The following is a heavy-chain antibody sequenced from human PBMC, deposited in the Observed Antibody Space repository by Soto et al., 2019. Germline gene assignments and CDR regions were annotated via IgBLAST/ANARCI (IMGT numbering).Heavy chain of an antibody. CDR2: ISGSGGST. V-gene: IGHV3-23*01. CDR3: ARDRVGDGAYSLDY. J-gene: IGHJ4*02. CDR1: GFTFSSYA. Sequence: GGSLRLSCAASGFTFSSYAMSWVRQAPGKGLEWVSAISGSGGSTYYADSVKGRFTISRDNSKNTLYLRMNSLRVEDTAVYYCARDRVGDGAYSLDYWAQGILVTVSS. D-gene: IGHD3-10*01.